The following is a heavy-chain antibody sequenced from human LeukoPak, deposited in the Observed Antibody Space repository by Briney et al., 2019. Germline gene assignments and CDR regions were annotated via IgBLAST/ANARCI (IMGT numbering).Heavy chain of an antibody. D-gene: IGHD3-3*01. J-gene: IGHJ4*02. CDR3: AKVARDSYYDFWSDY. CDR2: ISGSGDNT. Sequence: GGSLRLSSAASGFTFSSYAMSWVRQVPGKGLEWVSVISGSGDNTYYADSVKGRFTISRDNSKNMLYLQMNSLRAEDTAVYYCAKVARDSYYDFWSDYWGQGTLVTVSS. V-gene: IGHV3-23*01. CDR1: GFTFSSYA.